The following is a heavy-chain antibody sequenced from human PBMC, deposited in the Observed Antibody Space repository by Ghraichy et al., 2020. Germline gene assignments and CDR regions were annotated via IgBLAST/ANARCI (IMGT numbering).Heavy chain of an antibody. Sequence: GGSLRLSCAASGFTFSTFWMSWVRRAPGRGLEWVANIKQDGSEKYYVDSVKGRFTISRDNAKSSLYLQMNTLRAEDTAVYYCARGGWGFDYWGQGTLVTVSS. D-gene: IGHD7-27*01. CDR1: GFTFSTFW. V-gene: IGHV3-7*01. CDR3: ARGGWGFDY. CDR2: IKQDGSEK. J-gene: IGHJ4*02.